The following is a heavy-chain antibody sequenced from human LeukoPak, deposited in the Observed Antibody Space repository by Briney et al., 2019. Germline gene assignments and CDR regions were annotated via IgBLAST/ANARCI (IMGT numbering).Heavy chain of an antibody. J-gene: IGHJ4*02. Sequence: GGSLRLSCAASGFTFSSYGMHWVRQAPGKGLEWVTFIRYDGSSKYYADSVKGRFTISRDNSKNTLYLQMNSLRAEDTAVYYCAKDWGPVLLWFGELPHGDYWGQGTLVTVSS. CDR3: AKDWGPVLLWFGELPHGDY. CDR1: GFTFSSYG. CDR2: IRYDGSSK. V-gene: IGHV3-30*02. D-gene: IGHD3-10*01.